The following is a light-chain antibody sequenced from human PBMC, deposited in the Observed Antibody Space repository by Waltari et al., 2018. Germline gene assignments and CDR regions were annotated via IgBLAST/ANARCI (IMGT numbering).Light chain of an antibody. CDR3: QAWDSTAVV. Sequence: SYELTQAPSVSVSPGQTASLTCSGDKLGDKYVSWYQQKPGQSPVLVIYEDTKRPSGIPDRFSGSNSGDTATLTISGTQAMDEADYYCQAWDSTAVVFGGGTKLTVL. CDR1: KLGDKY. V-gene: IGLV3-1*01. CDR2: EDT. J-gene: IGLJ3*02.